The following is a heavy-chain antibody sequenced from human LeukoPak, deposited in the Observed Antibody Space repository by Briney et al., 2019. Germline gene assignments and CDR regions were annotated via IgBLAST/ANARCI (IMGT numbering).Heavy chain of an antibody. D-gene: IGHD6-19*01. Sequence: GASVKVSCKTSGFTITNYAIHWVRQAPGHRLEWMGWVNPGSGDTKYSEDFQGRLSITRDTSASTVYMALSSLTSEDMAVYYFARDVTGDYSNAWDWQSYYFDYWGHGTLVTVSS. CDR2: VNPGSGDT. CDR3: ARDVTGDYSNAWDWQSYYFDY. V-gene: IGHV1-3*03. CDR1: GFTITNYA. J-gene: IGHJ4*01.